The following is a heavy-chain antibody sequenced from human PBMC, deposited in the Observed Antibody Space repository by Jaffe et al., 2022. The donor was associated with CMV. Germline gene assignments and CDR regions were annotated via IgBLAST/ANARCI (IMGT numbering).Heavy chain of an antibody. CDR2: IWYDGSNK. V-gene: IGHV3-33*08. Sequence: QVQLVESGGGVVQPGRSLRLSCAASGFRFSGYGMHWVRQAPGKGLEWVALIWYDGSNKYYADSVKGRFTISRDNSNSVLYLQMDSLRAEDTAVYYCTRACWGAGRCDPWFDNWGQGTLVTVSS. CDR1: GFRFSGYG. D-gene: IGHD2-15*01. CDR3: TRACWGAGRCDPWFDN. J-gene: IGHJ4*02.